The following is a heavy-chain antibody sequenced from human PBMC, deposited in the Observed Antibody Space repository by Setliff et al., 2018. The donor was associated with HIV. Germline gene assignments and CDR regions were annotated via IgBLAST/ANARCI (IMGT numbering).Heavy chain of an antibody. CDR3: ARALPFRTFGGFDP. D-gene: IGHD3-10*01. CDR1: GFTFSSYA. Sequence: GGSLRLSCAASGFTFSSYAMHWVRQAPGKGLEWVAVISYDGSNKYYADSVKGRLTISRDNSKNTVYLHMNSLKAEDTAVYYCARALPFRTFGGFDPWGQGTLVTVS. V-gene: IGHV3-30*04. J-gene: IGHJ5*02. CDR2: ISYDGSNK.